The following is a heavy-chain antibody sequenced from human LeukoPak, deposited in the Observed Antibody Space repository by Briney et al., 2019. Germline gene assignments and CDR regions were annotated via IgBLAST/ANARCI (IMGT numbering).Heavy chain of an antibody. D-gene: IGHD3-22*01. CDR2: IDPSDSYT. CDR3: ARRVFNSSGHYLYYFDY. J-gene: IGHJ4*02. CDR1: GYSFTSYW. Sequence: GESLKISCKGSGYSFTSYWISWVRQMPGKGLEWMGRIDPSDSYTNYSPSFQGHVTISADKSISTAYLQWSSLKASDTAMYYCARRVFNSSGHYLYYFDYWGQGTLVTVSS. V-gene: IGHV5-10-1*01.